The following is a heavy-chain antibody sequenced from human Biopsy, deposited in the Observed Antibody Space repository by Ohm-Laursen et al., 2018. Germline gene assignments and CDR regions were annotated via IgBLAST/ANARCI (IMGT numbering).Heavy chain of an antibody. J-gene: IGHJ1*01. CDR1: GGTFSRYG. V-gene: IGHV1-69*06. CDR3: ATKLTGYFHH. CDR2: NMPILGTG. Sequence: SSVKVSCKAPGGTFSRYGINWVRQAPGQGLEWLGGNMPILGTGNYAQKFQGRVTVAADTSTSTATMELRSLRSDDTAVYYCATKLTGYFHHWGQGTLVTVSS. D-gene: IGHD3-9*01.